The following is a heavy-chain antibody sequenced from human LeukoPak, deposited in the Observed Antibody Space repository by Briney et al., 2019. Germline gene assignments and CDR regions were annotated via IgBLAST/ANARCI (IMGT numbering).Heavy chain of an antibody. CDR3: ARDPSAVAGTNWFDP. D-gene: IGHD6-19*01. CDR2: ISSSSSYI. J-gene: IGHJ5*02. Sequence: GGSLRLSCAASGFTFSSYSMNWVRQAPGKGLEWVSSISSSSSYIYYAGSVKGRFTISRDNAKNSLYLQMNSLRAEDTAVYYCARDPSAVAGTNWFDPWGQGTLVTVSS. V-gene: IGHV3-21*01. CDR1: GFTFSSYS.